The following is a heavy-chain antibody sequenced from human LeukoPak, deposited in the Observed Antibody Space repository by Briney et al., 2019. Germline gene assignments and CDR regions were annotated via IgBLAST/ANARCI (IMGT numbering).Heavy chain of an antibody. D-gene: IGHD3-22*01. CDR3: ARGDAPHRGSGYYYGGVQH. CDR2: INHSGST. V-gene: IGHV4-34*01. Sequence: PSETLSLTCAVYGGSFSGYYWSWIRQPPGKGLEWIGEINHSGSTNYNPSLKSRVTISVDTPKNQFSLKLSSVTAADTAVYYCARGDAPHRGSGYYYGGVQHWGQGTLVTVSS. CDR1: GGSFSGYY. J-gene: IGHJ1*01.